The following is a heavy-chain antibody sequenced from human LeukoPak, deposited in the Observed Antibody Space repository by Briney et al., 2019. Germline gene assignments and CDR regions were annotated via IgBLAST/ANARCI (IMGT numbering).Heavy chain of an antibody. J-gene: IGHJ6*02. V-gene: IGHV3-23*01. CDR2: ISGSGGST. CDR3: ANVVVPDGMDV. D-gene: IGHD2-15*01. Sequence: GGSLRLSCAASGFTFSGYAMSWVRQAPGKGLEWVSAISGSGGSTYYTDSVKGRFTTSRDNSKNTLYLLMNSLRGEVTAVYYCANVVVPDGMDVWGQGTTVTVSS. CDR1: GFTFSGYA.